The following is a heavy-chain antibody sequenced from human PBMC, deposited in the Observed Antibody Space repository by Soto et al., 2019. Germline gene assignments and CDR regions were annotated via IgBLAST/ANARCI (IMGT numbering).Heavy chain of an antibody. Sequence: PTETLSLTCAVYGGSFSGYYWSWIRQPPGKGLEWIGEINHSGSTNYNPSLKSRVTISVDTSKNQFSLKLSSVTAADTAVYYCARGVYSSSWRRYFDYWGQGTLVTVSS. CDR1: GGSFSGYY. J-gene: IGHJ4*02. CDR2: INHSGST. D-gene: IGHD6-13*01. V-gene: IGHV4-34*01. CDR3: ARGVYSSSWRRYFDY.